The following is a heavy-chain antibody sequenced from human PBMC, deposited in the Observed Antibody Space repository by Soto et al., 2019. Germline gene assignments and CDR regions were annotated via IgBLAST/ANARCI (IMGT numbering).Heavy chain of an antibody. CDR3: ASVSGYCSSTSCDPWFDP. Sequence: ASVKVSCKASGYTFTGYYMHWVRQAPGPGLEWMGWINPNSGGTNYAQKFQGWVTMTRDKSMSTAYMELRRLRSDDTAVYDYASVSGYCSSTSCDPWFDPWGQGTLVTVSS. CDR1: GYTFTGYY. CDR2: INPNSGGT. J-gene: IGHJ5*02. D-gene: IGHD2-2*01. V-gene: IGHV1-2*04.